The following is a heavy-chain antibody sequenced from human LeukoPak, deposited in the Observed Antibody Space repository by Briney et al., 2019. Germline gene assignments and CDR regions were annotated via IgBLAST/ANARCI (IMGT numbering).Heavy chain of an antibody. J-gene: IGHJ4*02. V-gene: IGHV4-39*07. CDR3: ARDHSSSSEDY. Sequence: SETLSLTCTVSGGSISSSSYYWGWIRQPPGKGLEWIGSIFHTGSTYHNPSLKSRVTISVDTSKIQFSLKLNSVTAADTAVYYCARDHSSSSEDYWGQGTLVTVSS. CDR1: GGSISSSSYY. CDR2: IFHTGST. D-gene: IGHD6-13*01.